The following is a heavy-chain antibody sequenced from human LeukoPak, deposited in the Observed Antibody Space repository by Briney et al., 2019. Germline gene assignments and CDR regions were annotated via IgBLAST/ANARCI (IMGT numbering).Heavy chain of an antibody. CDR2: ISGSGYNT. V-gene: IGHV3-23*01. Sequence: GGSLRLSCAASGFTFSSYAMTWVRQAPRKGLEWVSSISGSGYNTYYADSVKGRFTVARDNSKNTLYLQMNSLRAEDTAVYYCAKGLYSSSWYFDYWGQGTLVAVSS. CDR3: AKGLYSSSWYFDY. J-gene: IGHJ4*02. D-gene: IGHD6-13*01. CDR1: GFTFSSYA.